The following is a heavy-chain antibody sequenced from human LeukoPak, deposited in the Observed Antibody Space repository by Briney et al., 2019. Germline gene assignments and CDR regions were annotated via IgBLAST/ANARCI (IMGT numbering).Heavy chain of an antibody. CDR1: GFTFSSYG. J-gene: IGHJ6*02. CDR3: AKDGDGYNSLGYGMDV. Sequence: GGSLRLSCAASGFTFSSYGMHWVRQAPGKGLGWVAVISYDGSNKYYADSVKGRFTISRDNSKNTLYLQMNSLRAEDTAVYYCAKDGDGYNSLGYGMDVWGQGTTVTVSS. V-gene: IGHV3-30*18. CDR2: ISYDGSNK. D-gene: IGHD5-24*01.